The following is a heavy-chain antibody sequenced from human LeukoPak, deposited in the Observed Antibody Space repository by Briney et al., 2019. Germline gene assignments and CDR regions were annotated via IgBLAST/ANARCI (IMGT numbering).Heavy chain of an antibody. CDR1: GFTFSSYS. Sequence: PGGSLRLSCAASGFTFSSYSMNWVRQAPGKGLEWVSSISSSSSYIYYADSVKGRFTISRDNAKNSLYLQMNSLRAEDTAVYYCARVPMVRGVMDYWGQGTLVTVSS. J-gene: IGHJ4*02. CDR3: ARVPMVRGVMDY. D-gene: IGHD3-10*01. CDR2: ISSSSSYI. V-gene: IGHV3-21*01.